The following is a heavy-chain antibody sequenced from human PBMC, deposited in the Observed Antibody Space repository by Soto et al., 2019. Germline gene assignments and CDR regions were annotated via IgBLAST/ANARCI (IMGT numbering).Heavy chain of an antibody. V-gene: IGHV4-31*03. CDR3: AIGLSVLLFDT. D-gene: IGHD4-17*01. CDR1: GGSITNGGYY. CDR2: ISYTGST. Sequence: QVQLQESGPGLLKPSPTLSLTGPVSGGSITNGGYYCTWIRQHPGKGLEWIGYISYTGSTYYNPSLKSRVTRALDTSKHQFSLKLSSVTAADTAVYYCAIGLSVLLFDTWGQGTLVTVSS. J-gene: IGHJ4*02.